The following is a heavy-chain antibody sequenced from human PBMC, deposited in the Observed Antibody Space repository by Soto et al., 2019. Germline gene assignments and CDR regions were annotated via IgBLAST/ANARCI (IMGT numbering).Heavy chain of an antibody. Sequence: QVQLVQSGAEVKKPGSSVKVSCTASGGTFSSYAISWVRQAPGQGLEWMGGIIPIFGTANYAQKFQGRVTITADESTSTAYMELSSLRSENTAVYYCAGITYYYDSSGYGYYLDYWGQGTLVTVSS. CDR1: GGTFSSYA. V-gene: IGHV1-69*01. CDR2: IIPIFGTA. D-gene: IGHD3-22*01. J-gene: IGHJ4*02. CDR3: AGITYYYDSSGYGYYLDY.